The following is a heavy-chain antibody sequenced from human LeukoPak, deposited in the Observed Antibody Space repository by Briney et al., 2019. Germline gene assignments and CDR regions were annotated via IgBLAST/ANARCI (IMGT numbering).Heavy chain of an antibody. V-gene: IGHV4-39*07. D-gene: IGHD6-19*01. CDR3: ARGRYSSGWSKYFDY. CDR2: IYYTGTT. Sequence: SETLSLTCTVSGGSISSGNYYWGWIRQPPGKGLEWIGSIYYTGTTYYSPSLKSRVTISLDTSKNQFSLKLSSVTAADTAVYYCARGRYSSGWSKYFDYWGQGTLVTVSS. CDR1: GGSISSGNYY. J-gene: IGHJ4*02.